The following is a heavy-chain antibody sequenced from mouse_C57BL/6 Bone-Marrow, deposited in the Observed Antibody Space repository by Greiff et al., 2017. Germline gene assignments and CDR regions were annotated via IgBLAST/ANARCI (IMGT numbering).Heavy chain of an antibody. J-gene: IGHJ4*01. CDR2: ISSGGSYT. D-gene: IGHD1-1*01. CDR1: GFTFSSYG. V-gene: IGHV5-6*01. CDR3: AGYYYGRGDY. Sequence: EVMLVESGGDLVKPGGSLKLSCAASGFTFSSYGMSWVRQTPDKRLEWVATISSGGSYTYYPDSVKGRFTISRDNAKNTLYLQMSSLKSEDTAMYDCAGYYYGRGDYWGQGTSVTVSS.